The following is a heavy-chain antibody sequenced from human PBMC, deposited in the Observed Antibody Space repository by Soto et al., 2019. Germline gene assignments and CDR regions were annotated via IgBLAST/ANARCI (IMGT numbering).Heavy chain of an antibody. D-gene: IGHD1-26*01. CDR1: GFTFSSYA. CDR2: ISYDGSNK. J-gene: IGHJ6*02. V-gene: IGHV3-30-3*01. CDR3: ARTKGMEPGYYYYYGMDV. Sequence: QVQLVESGGGVVQPGRSLRLSCAASGFTFSSYAMHWVRQAPGKGLEWVAVISYDGSNKYYADSVKGRFTISRDNSKNTLYLQMNSLRAEDTAVYYCARTKGMEPGYYYYYGMDVWGQGTTVTVSS.